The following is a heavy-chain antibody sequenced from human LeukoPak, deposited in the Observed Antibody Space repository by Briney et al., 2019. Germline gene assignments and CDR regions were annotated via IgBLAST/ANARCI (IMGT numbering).Heavy chain of an antibody. Sequence: GASVKVSCKASGGTFSSYAIRWVRQAPGQGLEWMGGIIAIFGTANYAQKFQGRVTTTADDSTSTAYMEPRRLRSEATAVYYCARMVAEMDTTQYYFDYWGQGTLVTVSS. CDR3: ARMVAEMDTTQYYFDY. CDR2: IIAIFGTA. CDR1: GGTFSSYA. V-gene: IGHV1-69*01. D-gene: IGHD5-24*01. J-gene: IGHJ4*02.